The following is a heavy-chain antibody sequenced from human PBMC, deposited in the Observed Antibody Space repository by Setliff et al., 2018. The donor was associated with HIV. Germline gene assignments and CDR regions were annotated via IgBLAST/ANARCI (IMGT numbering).Heavy chain of an antibody. Sequence: GGSLRLSCAGSGFTLSVYGMHWVRQAPGKGLEWVAVLWYDGGKKHYADTLKGRFTSSRDDSKNTLYHQMNSLRADDTALYHCAKSPGMFDYGGQGTPVTVS. CDR2: LWYDGGKK. D-gene: IGHD1-1*01. V-gene: IGHV3-33*06. CDR3: AKSPGMFDY. CDR1: GFTLSVYG. J-gene: IGHJ4*02.